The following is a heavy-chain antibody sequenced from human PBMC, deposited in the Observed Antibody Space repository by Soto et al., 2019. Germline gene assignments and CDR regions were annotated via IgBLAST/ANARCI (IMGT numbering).Heavy chain of an antibody. CDR1: GYNFATYY. V-gene: IGHV5-10-1*01. Sequence: GESLKISCKGHGYNFATYYITWVRQMPGKGPEWMGRIDPSDSYIRYNPSFQGHVTISADKSLSTAYLQWSSLKASDTAIYYCARILRSDALDVWGQGTKVTVS. CDR3: ARILRSDALDV. CDR2: IDPSDSYI. J-gene: IGHJ3*01.